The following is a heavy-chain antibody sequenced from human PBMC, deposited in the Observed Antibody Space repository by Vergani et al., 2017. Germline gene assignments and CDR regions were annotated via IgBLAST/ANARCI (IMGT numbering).Heavy chain of an antibody. J-gene: IGHJ4*02. CDR3: ARGQWLPTLSFDY. D-gene: IGHD6-19*01. CDR1: GYTFTGYY. CDR2: INPNSGGT. V-gene: IGHV1-2*02. Sequence: QVQVVQSGAEVKKSGASVTVSCKTSGYTFTGYYMHWVRQAPGQGLEWMGWINPNSGGTNYAQKFQGRVTMTRDTSISTAYMELSRLRSDDTAVYYCARGQWLPTLSFDYWGQGTLVTVSS.